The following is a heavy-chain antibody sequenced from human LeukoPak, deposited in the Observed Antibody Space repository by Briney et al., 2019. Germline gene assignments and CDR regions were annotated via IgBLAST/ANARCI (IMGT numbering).Heavy chain of an antibody. J-gene: IGHJ5*02. D-gene: IGHD5-12*01. CDR1: GGTFSSYA. CDR3: ARDKFGGYGDNWFDP. Sequence: ASVKVSCKASGGTFSSYAISWVRQAPGQGLEWMGRIIPIFGTANYAQKFQGRVTITTDESTSTAYMELSSLRSEDTAVYYCARDKFGGYGDNWFDPWGQGTPVTVSS. CDR2: IIPIFGTA. V-gene: IGHV1-69*05.